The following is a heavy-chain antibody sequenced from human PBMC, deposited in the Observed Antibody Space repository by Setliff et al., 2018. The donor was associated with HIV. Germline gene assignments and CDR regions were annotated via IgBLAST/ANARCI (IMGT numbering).Heavy chain of an antibody. Sequence: GGSLRLSCAASGLIFSKSCMSWVRRAPGKGLEWVATIKQDESEMQYADSVKGRFTISRDNAKNSLYLQMNSLRAEDTAVYYCARASRGGYYDSSAYAYWGQGTLVTVSS. V-gene: IGHV3-7*01. D-gene: IGHD3-22*01. CDR2: IKQDESEM. CDR3: ARASRGGYYDSSAYAY. J-gene: IGHJ4*02. CDR1: GLIFSKSC.